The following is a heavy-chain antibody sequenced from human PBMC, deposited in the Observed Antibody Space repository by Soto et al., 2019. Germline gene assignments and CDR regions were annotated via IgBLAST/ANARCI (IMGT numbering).Heavy chain of an antibody. D-gene: IGHD6-13*01. CDR2: IVPIYRTA. J-gene: IGHJ4*02. V-gene: IGHV1-69*13. CDR1: GGTFSSYR. Sequence: SVKVSCKASGGTFSSYRINWLRQAPGQGLEWVGGIVPIYRTADYAQKFQGRVTTTADESARTSYMELRSLKSQDTAVYYCVRDSGAKLSSSWGQGTLVTVSS. CDR3: VRDSGAKLSSS.